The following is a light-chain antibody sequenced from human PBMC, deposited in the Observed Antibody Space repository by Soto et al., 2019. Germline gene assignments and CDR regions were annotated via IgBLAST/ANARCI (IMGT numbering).Light chain of an antibody. CDR2: GAS. CDR1: QGISAY. J-gene: IGKJ4*01. Sequence: DIPLTQSPSFLSASVGDRVTITCRASQGISAYLAWYQQKPGSAPKLLIYGASTLQSEVPSRFSGSGSGTEFSLTISSLQPEDFATYFCQQLRTYPLTFGGGPRVEIK. V-gene: IGKV1-9*01. CDR3: QQLRTYPLT.